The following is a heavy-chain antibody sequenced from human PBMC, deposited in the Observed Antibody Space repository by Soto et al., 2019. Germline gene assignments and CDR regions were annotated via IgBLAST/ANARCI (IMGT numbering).Heavy chain of an antibody. J-gene: IGHJ4*02. Sequence: QVKLLESGGGVVQPGRSLRLSCAASGFTSSTYGMHWVRQAPGKGLEWVAFISYDGNNRYYIDSVKGRFTISRDKSKNTLYLQMNSLRAEDTAVYYCAKIRSGWYGGAFDDWGRGTLVTVSS. CDR2: ISYDGNNR. CDR1: GFTSSTYG. D-gene: IGHD6-19*01. CDR3: AKIRSGWYGGAFDD. V-gene: IGHV3-30*18.